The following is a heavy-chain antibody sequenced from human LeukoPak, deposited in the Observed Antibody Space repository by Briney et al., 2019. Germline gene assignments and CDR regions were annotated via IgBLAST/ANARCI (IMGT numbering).Heavy chain of an antibody. CDR2: IGSSGRTI. CDR3: ASRRDY. V-gene: IGHV3-48*03. Sequence: PGGSLRLSCAASGFAFSDYEMNWVRQAPGKGLEWVSNIGSSGRTIFYADSVKGRFSISRDNGKNSLYLQMNSLRVEDTAIYYCASRRDYWGQGTLVTVPS. J-gene: IGHJ4*02. CDR1: GFAFSDYE.